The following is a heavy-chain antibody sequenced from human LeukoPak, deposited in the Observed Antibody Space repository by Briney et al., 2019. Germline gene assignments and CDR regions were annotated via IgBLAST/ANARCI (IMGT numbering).Heavy chain of an antibody. V-gene: IGHV1-2*02. CDR1: GYTFTGYS. CDR3: VSGYDFGF. J-gene: IGHJ4*02. Sequence: ASVKVSCKASGYTFTGYSMHWVRQAPGQGPEWMGWINPNSGGTNYAKKFQGTVTMTRDTSISTAYMELSRLRSDDTAVYYCVSGYDFGFWGQGTLVTVSS. D-gene: IGHD5-12*01. CDR2: INPNSGGT.